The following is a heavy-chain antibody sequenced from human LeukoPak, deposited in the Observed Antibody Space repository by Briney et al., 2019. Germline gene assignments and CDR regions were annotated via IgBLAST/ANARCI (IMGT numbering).Heavy chain of an antibody. CDR3: ARDSLAYCGGDCYDHNWFDP. V-gene: IGHV4-59*12. D-gene: IGHD2-21*02. CDR1: GGSISSYY. CDR2: IYYSGST. J-gene: IGHJ5*02. Sequence: SETLSLTCTVSGGSISSYYWSWIRQPPGKGLEWIGYIYYSGSTNYNPSLKSRVTISVDTSKNQFFLKLSSVTAADTAVYYCARDSLAYCGGDCYDHNWFDPWGQGTLVTVSS.